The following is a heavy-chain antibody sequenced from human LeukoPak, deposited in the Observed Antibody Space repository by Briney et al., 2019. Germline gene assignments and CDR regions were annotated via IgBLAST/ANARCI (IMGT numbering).Heavy chain of an antibody. V-gene: IGHV1-2*02. Sequence: ASVKVSCKASGYTFTGHYLHWVRQAPGQGLEWMGWINPNSGGTKYAEKFQGRVTMTRDTSVSTAYMEVRLRSDDTAVYYCARGAVGATLNQPFDYWGQGTLVTVSS. CDR1: GYTFTGHY. CDR3: ARGAVGATLNQPFDY. J-gene: IGHJ4*02. CDR2: INPNSGGT. D-gene: IGHD1-26*01.